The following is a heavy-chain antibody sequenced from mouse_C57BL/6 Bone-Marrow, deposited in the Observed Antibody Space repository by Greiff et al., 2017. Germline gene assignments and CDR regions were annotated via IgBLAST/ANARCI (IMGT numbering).Heavy chain of an antibody. CDR3: ARRERVTTGRFAY. CDR1: GFSLSTFGMG. CDR2: IWWDDDK. Sequence: QVTLKVSGPGILQPSQTLSLTCSFSGFSLSTFGMGVGWIRQPSGQGLEWLAHIWWDDDKYYNPALKSRHTISKDTSKNQVFLKIANVDTADTATYYCARRERVTTGRFAYWGQGTLVTVSA. D-gene: IGHD2-2*01. J-gene: IGHJ3*01. V-gene: IGHV8-8*01.